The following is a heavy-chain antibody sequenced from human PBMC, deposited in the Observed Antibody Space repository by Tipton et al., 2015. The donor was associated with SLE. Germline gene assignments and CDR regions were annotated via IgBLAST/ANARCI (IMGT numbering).Heavy chain of an antibody. CDR3: ARDSDAGQQLNYYYYGMDV. CDR2: ISAYNGNT. CDR1: GYTFTSYG. V-gene: IGHV1-18*01. D-gene: IGHD6-13*01. J-gene: IGHJ6*02. Sequence: QVQLVQSGPEVKKPGASVKVSCKASGYTFTSYGISWVRQAPGQGPEWMGWISAYNGNTNYAQKLQGRVTMTTDTSTSTAYMELRSLISDDTAVYYCARDSDAGQQLNYYYYGMDVWGQGTTVTVSS.